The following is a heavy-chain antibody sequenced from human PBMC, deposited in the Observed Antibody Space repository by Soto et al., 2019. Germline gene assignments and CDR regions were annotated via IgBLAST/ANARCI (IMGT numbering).Heavy chain of an antibody. CDR1: GYSFTSYW. Sequence: PGESLKISCKGSGYSFTSYWIGWVRQMPGKGLEWMGIIYPGDSDTRYSPSFQGQVTISADKSISTAYLQWSSLKASDTAMYYCARHVSVRFLEWYYYCMDVWGQGTTVTVSS. CDR3: ARHVSVRFLEWYYYCMDV. J-gene: IGHJ6*02. D-gene: IGHD3-3*01. V-gene: IGHV5-51*01. CDR2: IYPGDSDT.